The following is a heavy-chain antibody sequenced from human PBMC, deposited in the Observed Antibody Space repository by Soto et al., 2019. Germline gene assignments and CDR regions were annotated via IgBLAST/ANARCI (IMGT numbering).Heavy chain of an antibody. V-gene: IGHV1-18*01. CDR3: ARDVAYYDFWSGREDYYGMDV. CDR1: GYTFTSYG. D-gene: IGHD3-3*01. Sequence: ASVKVSCKASGYTFTSYGISWVRQAPGQGLKWIGWISAYNGNTNYAQKLQGRVTMTTDTSTSTAYMELRSLRSDDTAVYYCARDVAYYDFWSGREDYYGMDVWGQGTTVTVSS. J-gene: IGHJ6*02. CDR2: ISAYNGNT.